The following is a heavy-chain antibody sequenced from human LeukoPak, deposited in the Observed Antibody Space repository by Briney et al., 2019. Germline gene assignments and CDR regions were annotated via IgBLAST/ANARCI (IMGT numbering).Heavy chain of an antibody. CDR2: IIPIFGTA. CDR1: GGTFSSYA. D-gene: IGHD3-9*01. J-gene: IGHJ4*02. V-gene: IGHV1-69*13. CDR3: ATRLVRYFDWLFDY. Sequence: SVKVSCKASGGTFSSYAISWVRQAPGQGLEWMGGIIPIFGTANYAQKFQGRVTITADESTSTAYMELSSLRSEDTAVYYCATRLVRYFDWLFDYWGQGTLVTVSS.